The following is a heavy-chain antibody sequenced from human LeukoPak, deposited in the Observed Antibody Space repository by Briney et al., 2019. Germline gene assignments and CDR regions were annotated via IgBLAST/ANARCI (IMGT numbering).Heavy chain of an antibody. V-gene: IGHV1-18*01. Sequence: ASVKVSCKASGYTFTNYGISWVRQAPGQGLEWVAWISLATGAPSYAQKFQGRVTLTTDTSSSTAYMELRSLKSDDTAVYYCARDIGLVRGIIMAHWGQGTQVTVSS. D-gene: IGHD3-10*01. CDR2: ISLATGAP. CDR1: GYTFTNYG. J-gene: IGHJ4*02. CDR3: ARDIGLVRGIIMAH.